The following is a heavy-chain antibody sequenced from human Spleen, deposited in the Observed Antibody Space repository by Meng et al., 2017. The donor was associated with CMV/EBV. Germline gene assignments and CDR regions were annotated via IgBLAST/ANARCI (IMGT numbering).Heavy chain of an antibody. Sequence: GESLKISCAASGFIFSNTWMSWVRQAPGKGLEWVARIKSKYNGGTTDYAAPVKGRFIISRDDSKNTLHLQMNSLRAEDTAVYYCASNVGVQAWYFDLWGRGTLVTVSS. J-gene: IGHJ2*01. CDR2: IKSKYNGGTT. CDR3: ASNVGVQAWYFDL. CDR1: GFIFSNTW. D-gene: IGHD1-26*01. V-gene: IGHV3-15*01.